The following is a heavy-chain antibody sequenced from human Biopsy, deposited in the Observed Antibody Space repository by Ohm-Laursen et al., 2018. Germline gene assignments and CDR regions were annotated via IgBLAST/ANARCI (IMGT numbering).Heavy chain of an antibody. D-gene: IGHD5-24*01. Sequence: GSLRLSCTAPGFTFSDYYMSWIRQAPGKGLEWVSYITSGGSTTDYADSVKGRFTISRDNAKSSLFLQMNSLRAEDTAVYYCARDVEGFYSYAMDVWGQGTTVTVSS. CDR1: GFTFSDYY. CDR2: ITSGGSTT. V-gene: IGHV3-11*01. CDR3: ARDVEGFYSYAMDV. J-gene: IGHJ6*02.